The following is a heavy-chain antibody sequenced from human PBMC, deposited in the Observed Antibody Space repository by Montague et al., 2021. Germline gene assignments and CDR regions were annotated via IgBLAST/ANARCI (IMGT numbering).Heavy chain of an antibody. CDR3: ARGLFGTVNGQYSGGWYYFDK. V-gene: IGHV4-34*01. CDR2: TNHSGSA. Sequence: SETLSLTCGLSGGSLSGYYWAWIRQTPGKGLEWIGNTNHSGSAKXNPSLKNRVSISVGTSNNQFFLDLTSVTAADTAMYFCARGLFGTVNGQYSGGWYYFDKWGQGTMVTVSS. CDR1: GGSLSGYY. J-gene: IGHJ4*02. D-gene: IGHD6-19*01.